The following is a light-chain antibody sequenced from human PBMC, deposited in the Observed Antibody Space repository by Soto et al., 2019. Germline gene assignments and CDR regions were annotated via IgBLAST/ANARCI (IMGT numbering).Light chain of an antibody. J-gene: IGKJ1*01. CDR3: QQYNKWPPWT. Sequence: IVLTQSPATLSLSTGERATVSCRASESVSSYLAWYQQKPGLAPRLLISAASTRATGIPARFSGNGSETEFTLIIDNLQPEDYALYYCQQYNKWPPWTFGQGTKVDIK. CDR1: ESVSSY. V-gene: IGKV3-15*01. CDR2: AAS.